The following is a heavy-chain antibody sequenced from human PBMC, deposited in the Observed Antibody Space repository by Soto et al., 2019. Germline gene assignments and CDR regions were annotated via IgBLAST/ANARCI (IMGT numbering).Heavy chain of an antibody. J-gene: IGHJ4*02. V-gene: IGHV1-46*03. Sequence: GASVKVSCKASGYTFTSYYIHWVRQAPGQGLEWMGIINPSGGSTSYAQKFQGRVTMTRDTSTSTVYMELSSLRSEDTAVYYCARSLVGGSYYSGFDYWGQGTLVTVSS. D-gene: IGHD1-26*01. CDR1: GYTFTSYY. CDR3: ARSLVGGSYYSGFDY. CDR2: INPSGGST.